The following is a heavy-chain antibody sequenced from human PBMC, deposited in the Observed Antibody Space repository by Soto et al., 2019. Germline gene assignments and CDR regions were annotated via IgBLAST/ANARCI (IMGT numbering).Heavy chain of an antibody. J-gene: IGHJ6*02. CDR2: FDPEDGET. D-gene: IGHD3-10*01. Sequence: ASVKVSCKVSGYTLTELSMHWVRQAPGKGLEWMGGFDPEDGETIYAQKFQGRVTMTEDTSTDTAYMELSSLRSEDTAVYYCTMKYGSGSYYNVGYYGMDVWGQGTTVTVSS. V-gene: IGHV1-24*01. CDR1: GYTLTELS. CDR3: TMKYGSGSYYNVGYYGMDV.